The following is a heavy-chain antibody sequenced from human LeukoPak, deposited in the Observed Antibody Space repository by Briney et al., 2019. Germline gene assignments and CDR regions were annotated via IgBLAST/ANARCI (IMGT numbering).Heavy chain of an antibody. CDR3: ARDPSGWYSWFQGDFDY. V-gene: IGHV3-21*01. CDR2: ISSSSSYI. J-gene: IGHJ4*02. Sequence: GGSLRLSCAASGFTFSSYSMNLVRQAPGKGLEWVSSISSSSSYIYYADSVKGRFTISRDNAKNSLYLQMNSLRAEDTAVYYCARDPSGWYSWFQGDFDYWGQGTLVTVSS. CDR1: GFTFSSYS. D-gene: IGHD6-19*01.